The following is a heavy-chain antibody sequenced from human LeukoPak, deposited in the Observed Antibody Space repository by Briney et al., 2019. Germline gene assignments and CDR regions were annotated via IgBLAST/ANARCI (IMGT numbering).Heavy chain of an antibody. D-gene: IGHD3-3*01. CDR2: IYYSGST. CDR1: GGSISSGDYY. V-gene: IGHV4-30-4*08. CDR3: ARKSNYDFWSGYYIPWDYYYYMDV. J-gene: IGHJ6*03. Sequence: SETLSLTCTVSGGSISSGDYYWSRIRQPPGKGLEWIGYIYYSGSTYYNPSLKSRVTISVDTSKNQFSLKLSSVTAADTAVYYCARKSNYDFWSGYYIPWDYYYYMDVWGKGTTVTVSS.